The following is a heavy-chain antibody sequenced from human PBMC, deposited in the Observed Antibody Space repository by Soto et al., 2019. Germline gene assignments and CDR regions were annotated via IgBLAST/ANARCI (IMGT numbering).Heavy chain of an antibody. V-gene: IGHV1-3*01. CDR1: GYTFTSYA. J-gene: IGHJ4*02. CDR2: INAGNGNT. Sequence: ASVKVSCKASGYTFTSYAMHWVRQAPGQRLEWVGWINAGNGNTKYSQKFQGRVTITRDTSASTAYMELSSLRSEDTAVYYCARSGSIAARTEDYWGQGTLVTVSS. D-gene: IGHD6-6*01. CDR3: ARSGSIAARTEDY.